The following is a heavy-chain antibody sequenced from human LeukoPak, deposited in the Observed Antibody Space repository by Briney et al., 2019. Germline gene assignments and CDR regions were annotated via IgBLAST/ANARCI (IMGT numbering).Heavy chain of an antibody. CDR2: INHSGST. CDR1: GFTFSSYS. D-gene: IGHD5-18*01. Sequence: GSLRLSCAASGFTFSSYSMNWIRQPPGKGLEWIGEINHSGSTNYNSSLKSRVTISVDTSKNQFSLKVSSVTAADTAVYYCAREKMRRYSYGYAHWGQGTLVTVSS. J-gene: IGHJ4*02. CDR3: AREKMRRYSYGYAH. V-gene: IGHV4-34*01.